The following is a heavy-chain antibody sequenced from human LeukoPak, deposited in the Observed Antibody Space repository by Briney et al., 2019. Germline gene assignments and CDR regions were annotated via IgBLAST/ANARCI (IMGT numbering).Heavy chain of an antibody. V-gene: IGHV3-30*18. CDR3: AKDQWAAAGTGWDY. CDR1: GFTFSGYG. CDR2: ISYDGSNK. Sequence: PGGSLRLSCAASGFTFSGYGMHWVRQAPGKGLEWVAVISYDGSNKYYADSVKGRFTISRDNSKNTLYLQMNSLRAEDTAVYYCAKDQWAAAGTGWDYWGQGTLVTVSS. D-gene: IGHD6-13*01. J-gene: IGHJ4*02.